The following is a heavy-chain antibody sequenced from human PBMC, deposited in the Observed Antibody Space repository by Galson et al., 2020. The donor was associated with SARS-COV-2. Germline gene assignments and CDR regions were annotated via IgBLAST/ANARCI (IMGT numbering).Heavy chain of an antibody. D-gene: IGHD4-17*01. CDR1: GGTFSSYA. V-gene: IGHV1-69*05. Sequence: ASVKVSCKASGGTFSSYAITWVRQAPGQGLEWMGGSIPMFGTANDAQKFQGRVTITTDEATSTAYRGLSSRKAEDTAVYYCARGGWGRTVTHFNPYYYNYMDVWGKGTTVTVSS. J-gene: IGHJ6*03. CDR3: ARGGWGRTVTHFNPYYYNYMDV. CDR2: SIPMFGTA.